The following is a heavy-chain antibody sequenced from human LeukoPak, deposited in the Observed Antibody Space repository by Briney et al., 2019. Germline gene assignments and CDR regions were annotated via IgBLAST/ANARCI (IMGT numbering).Heavy chain of an antibody. D-gene: IGHD3-22*01. V-gene: IGHV4-59*01. CDR2: IYYSGST. J-gene: IGHJ3*02. CDR1: GGSFSGYY. Sequence: SETLSLTCAVYGGSFSGYYWSWIRQPPEKGLEWIGYIYYSGSTNYNPSLRSRVTISVDTSRNQFSLKLSSVTAADTAVYYCARRDSSGYYHDAFGIWGQGTMVTVSS. CDR3: ARRDSSGYYHDAFGI.